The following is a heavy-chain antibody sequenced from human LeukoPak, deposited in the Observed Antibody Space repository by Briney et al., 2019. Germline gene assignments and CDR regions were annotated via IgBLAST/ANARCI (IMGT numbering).Heavy chain of an antibody. CDR1: GFTFSDYG. Sequence: GGSLRLSCATSGFTFSDYGMHWVRQAPGKGLEWVAVVWYDGSNKYYGDSVKGRFTISRDNSKDTLYLQMNSLRAEDTAVYYCARDIFGDYDSSAYQVRGFDYWGQGTLVTVSS. CDR2: VWYDGSNK. V-gene: IGHV3-33*01. D-gene: IGHD3-22*01. CDR3: ARDIFGDYDSSAYQVRGFDY. J-gene: IGHJ4*02.